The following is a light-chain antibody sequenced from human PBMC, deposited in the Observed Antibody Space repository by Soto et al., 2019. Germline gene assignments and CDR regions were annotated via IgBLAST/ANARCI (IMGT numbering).Light chain of an antibody. CDR3: QSYDNGHVV. V-gene: IGLV6-57*01. Sequence: NFMLTQPHSVSESPGKTVTISCTRTSGNIANNYVQWYQRRPGSSPTTVIYEDNQRPSGVPDRFSGSIDSSSNSASLTISGPKTDDEADYYCQSYDNGHVVFGGGTKLTVL. CDR2: EDN. CDR1: SGNIANNY. J-gene: IGLJ3*02.